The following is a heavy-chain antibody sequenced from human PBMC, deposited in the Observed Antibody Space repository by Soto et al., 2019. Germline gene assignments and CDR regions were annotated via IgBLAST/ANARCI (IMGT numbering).Heavy chain of an antibody. CDR1: GGSISSSSYY. Sequence: QLQLQESGPGLVKPSETLSLTCTVSGGSISSSSYYWGWIRQPPGKGLEWIGSIYYSGSTYYNPSLKSRVTISVDTSKNQFSLKLSSVTAADTAVYDCARRLGVGSGWSWGQGTLVTVSS. J-gene: IGHJ5*02. V-gene: IGHV4-39*01. D-gene: IGHD6-19*01. CDR2: IYYSGST. CDR3: ARRLGVGSGWS.